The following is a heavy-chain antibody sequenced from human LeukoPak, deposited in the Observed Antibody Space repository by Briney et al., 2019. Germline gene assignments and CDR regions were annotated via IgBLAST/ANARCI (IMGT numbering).Heavy chain of an antibody. D-gene: IGHD6-13*01. CDR3: PTGTGIATAGIGY. J-gene: IGHJ4*02. CDR2: IKSKTEGGTI. Sequence: GGSLRLSCAASGFTFSNAWMSWVLQAPGKGLEWVGRIKSKTEGGTIDYAAPVKGRFTISRDDSKNTLYLQMNSLKTEDTAVYYCPTGTGIATAGIGYWGQGTLVTVSS. CDR1: GFTFSNAW. V-gene: IGHV3-15*01.